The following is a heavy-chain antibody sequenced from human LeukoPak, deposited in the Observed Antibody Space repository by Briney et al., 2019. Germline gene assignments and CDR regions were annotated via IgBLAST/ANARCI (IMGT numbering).Heavy chain of an antibody. J-gene: IGHJ4*02. D-gene: IGHD3-22*01. V-gene: IGHV4-30-2*03. CDR1: GGSISSGGYS. Sequence: SQTLSLTCAVSGGSISSGGYSWSWIRQPPGKGLEWIGSIYYSGSTYYNPSLKSRVTISVDTSKNQFSLKLSSVTAADTAVYYCARLRYYYDSSGYSIDYWGQGTLVTVSS. CDR3: ARLRYYYDSSGYSIDY. CDR2: IYYSGST.